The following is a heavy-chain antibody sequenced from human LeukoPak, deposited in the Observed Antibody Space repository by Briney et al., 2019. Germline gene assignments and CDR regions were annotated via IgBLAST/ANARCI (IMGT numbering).Heavy chain of an antibody. J-gene: IGHJ5*02. V-gene: IGHV4-34*01. Sequence: PSETLSLTCAVYGGSFSGYYWSWIRQPPGKWLEWIGEINHSGSTNYNSSLKSRVTISVDTSKNQFSLKLSSVTAADTAVYYCARGNHGYSSGHKWFDPWGQGTLVTVSS. CDR2: INHSGST. D-gene: IGHD5-18*01. CDR1: GGSFSGYY. CDR3: ARGNHGYSSGHKWFDP.